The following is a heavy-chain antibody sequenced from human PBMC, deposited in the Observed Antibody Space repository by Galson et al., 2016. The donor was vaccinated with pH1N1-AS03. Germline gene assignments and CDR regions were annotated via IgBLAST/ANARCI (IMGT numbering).Heavy chain of an antibody. V-gene: IGHV1-18*01. CDR1: GYTFTNYG. J-gene: IGHJ6*02. CDR3: ARDAAYYYGMDV. CDR2: ISSFNGYT. D-gene: IGHD6-25*01. Sequence: SVKVSCKASGYTFTNYGVSWVRQAPGQGLEWMGGISSFNGYTTYAQKLQDRVTMTRDTSTSTDYMELRSLRSDDTAVYFCARDAAYYYGMDVWGQGTTVIVS.